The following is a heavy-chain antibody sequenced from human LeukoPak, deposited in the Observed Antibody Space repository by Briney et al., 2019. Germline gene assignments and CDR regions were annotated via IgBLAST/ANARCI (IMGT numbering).Heavy chain of an antibody. CDR2: ISAYNGNT. CDR3: ARGLYSSGWYSINYYYMDV. Sequence: ASVKVSCKASGYTFTSYGISWVRQAPGQGLEWMGWISAYNGNTNYAQKLQGRVTMTTDTSTSTAYMELRSLRSDDTAVYYCARGLYSSGWYSINYYYMDVWGKGTTVTVSS. CDR1: GYTFTSYG. J-gene: IGHJ6*03. D-gene: IGHD6-19*01. V-gene: IGHV1-18*01.